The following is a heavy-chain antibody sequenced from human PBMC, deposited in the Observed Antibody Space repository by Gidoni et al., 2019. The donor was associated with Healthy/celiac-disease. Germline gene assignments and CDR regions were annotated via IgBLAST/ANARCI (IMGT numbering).Heavy chain of an antibody. Sequence: EVQLVQSGSEVKKLGESLRISCKGSGYSFTSYWISWVRQMPRKGLEWMGRIDPGDSYTNYSPSFQGHVTISADKSISTAYLQWSSLKASDTAMYYCARQYGSGILIAFDIWGQGTMVTVSS. D-gene: IGHD3-10*01. CDR2: IDPGDSYT. J-gene: IGHJ3*02. V-gene: IGHV5-10-1*03. CDR3: ARQYGSGILIAFDI. CDR1: GYSFTSYW.